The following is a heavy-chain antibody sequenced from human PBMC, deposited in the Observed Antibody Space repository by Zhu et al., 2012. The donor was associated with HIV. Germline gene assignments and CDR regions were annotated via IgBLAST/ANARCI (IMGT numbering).Heavy chain of an antibody. CDR3: ARSVKGQLVFDS. D-gene: IGHD1-1*01. Sequence: QVQLQESGPQLVKPSETLSLTCTVSGGPMSSHYWNWVRQPPGKGLQWIGYMYSSGGTKYNFSLKSRVAISLDMSKNQFSLNLSSVTTADTAVYYCARSVKGQLVFDSWGQGALVTVSS. J-gene: IGHJ4*02. CDR1: GGPMSSHY. V-gene: IGHV4-59*11. CDR2: MYSSGGT.